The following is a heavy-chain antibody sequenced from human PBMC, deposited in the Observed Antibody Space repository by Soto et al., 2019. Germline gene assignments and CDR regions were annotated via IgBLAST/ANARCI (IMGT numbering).Heavy chain of an antibody. CDR2: ISGSGGST. CDR3: AKHSEYQLLSWLDP. Sequence: GGSLRLSCAASGFTFSSYAMSWVRQAPGKGLEWVSAISGSGGSTYYADSVRGRFTISSDNSKNTVDLQISSLRAEDTALYYCAKHSEYQLLSWLDPWGLGTLVTVSS. V-gene: IGHV3-23*01. J-gene: IGHJ5*02. CDR1: GFTFSSYA. D-gene: IGHD2-2*01.